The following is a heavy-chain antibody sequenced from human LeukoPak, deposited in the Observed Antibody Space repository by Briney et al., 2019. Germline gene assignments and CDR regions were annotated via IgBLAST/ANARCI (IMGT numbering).Heavy chain of an antibody. CDR1: GFTFNSYA. D-gene: IGHD5-18*01. CDR2: IYSGGST. V-gene: IGHV3-53*01. Sequence: PGGSLRLSCAASGFTFNSYAMTWVRQAPGKGLEWVSVIYSGGSTYYADSVKGRFTISRDNSKNTLYLQMNSLRAEDTAVYYCAREKLWTYYWYFDLWGRGTLVTVSS. J-gene: IGHJ2*01. CDR3: AREKLWTYYWYFDL.